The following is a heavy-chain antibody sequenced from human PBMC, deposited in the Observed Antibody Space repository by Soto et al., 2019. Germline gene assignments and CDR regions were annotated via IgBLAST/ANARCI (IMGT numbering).Heavy chain of an antibody. CDR2: INHSGNT. Sequence: QVQLQQWGAGLLKPSETLSLTCAVHGESFSGYYWSWIRQPPGKGLEWIGEINHSGNTNYNPSLKSRLTMSVDTSKTQISLKVKSVTAADTAVYYCAGNIVATISDFDKWGQGTLVTVSS. D-gene: IGHD5-12*01. CDR3: AGNIVATISDFDK. V-gene: IGHV4-34*01. J-gene: IGHJ4*02. CDR1: GESFSGYY.